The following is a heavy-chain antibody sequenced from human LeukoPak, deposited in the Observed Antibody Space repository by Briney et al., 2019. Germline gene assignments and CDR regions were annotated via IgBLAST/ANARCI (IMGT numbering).Heavy chain of an antibody. CDR3: AREGPNAYYDFWSGYYHYYYYMDV. CDR2: ISAYNGNT. Sequence: ASVKVSCKASGGTFSSYAISWVRQAPGQGLEWMGWISAYNGNTNYAQKLQGRVTMTTDTSTSTAYMELRSLRSDDTAVYYCAREGPNAYYDFWSGYYHYYYYMDVWGKGTTVTVSS. D-gene: IGHD3-3*01. V-gene: IGHV1-18*01. CDR1: GGTFSSYA. J-gene: IGHJ6*03.